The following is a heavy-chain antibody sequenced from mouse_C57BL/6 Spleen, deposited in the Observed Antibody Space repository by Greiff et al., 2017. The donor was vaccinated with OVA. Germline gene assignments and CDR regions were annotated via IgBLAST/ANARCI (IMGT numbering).Heavy chain of an antibody. V-gene: IGHV1-50*01. D-gene: IGHD1-1*01. Sequence: QVQLQQSGAELVKPGASVKLSCKASGYTFTSYWMQWVKQRPGQGLEWIGEIDPSDSYTNYNQKFKGKATLTVDTSSSTAYMQLSSLTSEDSAVYYCARSGYYGSSFYWYFDVWGTGTTVTVSS. CDR3: ARSGYYGSSFYWYFDV. CDR2: IDPSDSYT. J-gene: IGHJ1*03. CDR1: GYTFTSYW.